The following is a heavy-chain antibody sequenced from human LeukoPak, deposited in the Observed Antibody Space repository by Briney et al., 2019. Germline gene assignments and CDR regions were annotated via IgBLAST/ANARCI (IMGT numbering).Heavy chain of an antibody. CDR2: ISAYNGNT. CDR1: GYIFSDYY. V-gene: IGHV1-18*04. Sequence: ASVKVSCKASGYIFSDYYIHWVRQAPGQGLEWMGWISAYNGNTNYAQKLQGRVTMTTDTSTSTAYMELRSLRSDDTAVYYCARDPGPTTAGYWGQGTLVTVSS. J-gene: IGHJ4*02. CDR3: ARDPGPTTAGY. D-gene: IGHD4-17*01.